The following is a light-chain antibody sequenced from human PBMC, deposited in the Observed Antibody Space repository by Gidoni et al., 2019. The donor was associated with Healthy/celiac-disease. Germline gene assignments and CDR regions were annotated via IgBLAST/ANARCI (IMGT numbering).Light chain of an antibody. CDR1: QSVSSY. CDR3: QQRSNWPS. V-gene: IGKV3-11*01. CDR2: DAS. J-gene: IGKJ2*01. Sequence: EIVLTQSPATLSLSPGERATLSCSARQSVSSYLAWYQQKPGQAPRLLNYDASNRATGIPARFSGSGSGTDFTLTISSLEPEDFAVYYCQQRSNWPSFGQGTKLEIK.